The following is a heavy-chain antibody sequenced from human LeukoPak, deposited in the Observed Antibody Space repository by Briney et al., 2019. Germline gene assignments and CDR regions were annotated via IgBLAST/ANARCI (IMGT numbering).Heavy chain of an antibody. J-gene: IGHJ4*02. CDR1: GFTFNNYA. CDR2: ISYDGSNE. V-gene: IGHV3-30-3*01. CDR3: GRDWARSGDY. D-gene: IGHD3-10*01. Sequence: QPGGSLRLSCVASGFTFNNYAMQWVRQAPGKGLEWVALISYDGSNEFYADSVKGRFTISRDKSKNTLYLQMNSLRAEDTAVYYCGRDWARSGDYWGQGTLVTVSS.